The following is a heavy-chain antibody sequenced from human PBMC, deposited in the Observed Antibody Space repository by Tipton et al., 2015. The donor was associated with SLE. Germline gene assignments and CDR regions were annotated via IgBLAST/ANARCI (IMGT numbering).Heavy chain of an antibody. D-gene: IGHD4-11*01. Sequence: LRLSCTVSGGSISSGGYYWSWIRQHPGKGLEWIGYIYYSGSTYYNPSLKSRVTISVDTSKNQFSLKLSSVTAADTAVYYCARDSPHYSNYVSWFDPWGQGTLVTVSS. J-gene: IGHJ5*02. CDR3: ARDSPHYSNYVSWFDP. CDR2: IYYSGST. V-gene: IGHV4-31*03. CDR1: GGSISSGGYY.